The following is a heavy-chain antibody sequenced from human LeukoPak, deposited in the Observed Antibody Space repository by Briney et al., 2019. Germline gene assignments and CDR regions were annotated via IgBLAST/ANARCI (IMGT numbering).Heavy chain of an antibody. CDR3: ARGVSQNYYDSRALFDL. J-gene: IGHJ5*02. CDR2: IYTSGST. CDR1: GGSISSYY. V-gene: IGHV4-4*07. D-gene: IGHD3-22*01. Sequence: PSETLSLTCTVSGGSISSYYWSWIRQPAGKGLEWIGRIYTSGSTNYNPSLKSRVTMSVDTSKNQFSLKLSSVTAADTAVYYCARGVSQNYYDSRALFDLWGQGTLVTVSS.